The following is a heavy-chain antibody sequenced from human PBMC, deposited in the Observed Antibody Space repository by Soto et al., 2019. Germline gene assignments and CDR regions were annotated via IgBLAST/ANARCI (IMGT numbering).Heavy chain of an antibody. CDR3: ARGFSGGKGSPPDF. CDR2: ISGSGGST. Sequence: PGETLTLSCAASGVTFSSFTMSSFLRHPGKGLDWVSAISGSGGSTYSADSVKGRFTISRDNSKNTLYLQMSSLRAEDTAVYYCARGFSGGKGSPPDFWGQGSLVTVSS. CDR1: GVTFSSFT. D-gene: IGHD2-15*01. V-gene: IGHV3-23*01. J-gene: IGHJ4*02.